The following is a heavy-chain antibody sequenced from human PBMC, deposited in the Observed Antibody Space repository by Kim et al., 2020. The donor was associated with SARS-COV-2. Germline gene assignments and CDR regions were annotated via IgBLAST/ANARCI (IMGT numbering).Heavy chain of an antibody. J-gene: IGHJ6*01. V-gene: IGHV3-23*01. D-gene: IGHD6-19*01. Sequence: GGSLRLSCAASGFTFSSYSMSWVRQAPGKGLEWVSAISGSGGSTYYADSATGRFTISRHNSKNTLYLQMNIQRAENTAGSYCAKEIGPTGGYPYYCYAM. CDR1: GFTFSSYS. CDR3: AKEIGPTGGYPYYCYAM. CDR2: ISGSGGST.